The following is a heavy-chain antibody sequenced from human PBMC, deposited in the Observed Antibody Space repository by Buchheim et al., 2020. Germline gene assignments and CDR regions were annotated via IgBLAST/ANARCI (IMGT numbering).Heavy chain of an antibody. CDR3: AKDVAAAPGPTVPDY. CDR1: GFTFSSYV. V-gene: IGHV3-23*01. Sequence: EVQVLESGGGLVQPGGSLRLSCAAYGFTFSSYVMTWVRQAPGKELEWVSTISGSGGSTYSADSGKGRFSISRVNSKNTLYLQMNSLRAEDTAVYYCAKDVAAAPGPTVPDYWGQGTL. J-gene: IGHJ4*02. CDR2: ISGSGGST. D-gene: IGHD6-13*01.